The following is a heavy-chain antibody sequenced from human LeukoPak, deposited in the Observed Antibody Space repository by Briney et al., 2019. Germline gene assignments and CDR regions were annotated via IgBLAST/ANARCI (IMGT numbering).Heavy chain of an antibody. V-gene: IGHV1-3*01. CDR2: INVGNGNT. CDR1: GYTFISYA. D-gene: IGHD1-26*01. CDR3: ARGSGSYYPTDY. J-gene: IGHJ4*02. Sequence: GASVKVSCKASGYTFISYAMHWVRQATGQRLEWMGWINVGNGNTKYSQKFQGRVTVTRDTSASTAYMELSSLKSEDTAVYYCARGSGSYYPTDYWGQGTLVTVSS.